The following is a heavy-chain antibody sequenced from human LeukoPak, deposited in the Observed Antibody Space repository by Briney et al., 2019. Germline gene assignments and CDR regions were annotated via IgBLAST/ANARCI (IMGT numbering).Heavy chain of an antibody. CDR2: ISGSGGST. CDR3: AKDRAVAGKLIVGYNWFDP. Sequence: GGSLRLSCAASGFTFSSYWVNWARQAPGKGLEWVSAISGSGGSTYYADSVKGRFTISRDNSKNTLYLQMNSLRAEDTAVYYCAKDRAVAGKLIVGYNWFDPWGQGTLVTVSS. CDR1: GFTFSSYW. J-gene: IGHJ5*02. V-gene: IGHV3-23*01. D-gene: IGHD6-19*01.